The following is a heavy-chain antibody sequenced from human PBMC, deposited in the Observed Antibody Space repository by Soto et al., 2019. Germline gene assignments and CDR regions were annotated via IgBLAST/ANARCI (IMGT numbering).Heavy chain of an antibody. J-gene: IGHJ6*02. CDR2: IDPSDSYT. D-gene: IGHD2-15*01. CDR1: GYSFTSYW. V-gene: IGHV5-10-1*01. CDR3: ARQKGYSAYYYYGIDV. Sequence: RGESLKISCKGSGYSFTSYWISWVRQMPGKGLEWMGRIDPSDSYTNYSPSFQGHVTISADKSISTAYLQWSSLKASDTAMYYCARQKGYSAYYYYGIDVWGQGTTVTVSS.